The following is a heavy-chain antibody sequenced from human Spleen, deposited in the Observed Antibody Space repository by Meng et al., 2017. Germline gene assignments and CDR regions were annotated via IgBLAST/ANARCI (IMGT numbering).Heavy chain of an antibody. Sequence: QVQQQQWGRGLLKPSETLSLTCAVYGGSVSGYYWSWIRQPPGKGLEWIGEINHSGSTNYNPSLKSRVTISVDTSKNQFSLKLSSVTAADTAVYYCARGDSGWYTGWDWFDPWGQGTLVTVSS. CDR1: GGSVSGYY. D-gene: IGHD6-19*01. CDR2: INHSGST. J-gene: IGHJ5*02. CDR3: ARGDSGWYTGWDWFDP. V-gene: IGHV4-34*01.